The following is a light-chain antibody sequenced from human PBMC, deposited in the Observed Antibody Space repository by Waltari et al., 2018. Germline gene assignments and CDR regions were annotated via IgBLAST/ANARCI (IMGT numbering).Light chain of an antibody. CDR2: DVT. J-gene: IGLJ2*01. V-gene: IGLV2-11*01. CDR3: CSYAGSYTHVV. Sequence: QSALTQPRSVSGSPGQSVTISCPGTSSDVGGYDYVSWYQHHPGKAPQLMICDVTKRPSGVPDRFSGSKSGNTASLTISGLQAEDEADYYCCSYAGSYTHVVFGGGTKLTVL. CDR1: SSDVGGYDY.